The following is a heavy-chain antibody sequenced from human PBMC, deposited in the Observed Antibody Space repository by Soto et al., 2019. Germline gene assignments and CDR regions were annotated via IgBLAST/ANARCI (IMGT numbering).Heavy chain of an antibody. CDR3: ARDGIAAAGDYYYYYMDV. CDR1: GFTVSSNY. CDR2: IYSGGST. Sequence: GGSLRLSCAASGFTVSSNYMSWVRQAPGKGLEWVSVIYSGGSTYYADSVKGRFTICRDNSKNTLYLQMNSLRAEDTAVYYCARDGIAAAGDYYYYYMDVWGKGTTVTVSS. D-gene: IGHD6-13*01. V-gene: IGHV3-66*01. J-gene: IGHJ6*03.